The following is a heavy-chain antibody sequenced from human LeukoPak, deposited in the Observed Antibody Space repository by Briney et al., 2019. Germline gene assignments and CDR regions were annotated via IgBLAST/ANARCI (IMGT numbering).Heavy chain of an antibody. CDR2: MNPNSGNT. CDR3: ARRRFGVVNQFDP. CDR1: GYTFTSYD. J-gene: IGHJ5*02. V-gene: IGHV1-8*01. Sequence: ASVKVSCKASGYTFTSYDNNWVRQATGQGLEWMGLMNPNSGNTGYAQKFQGRVTMTRNTSKSTAYMELSSLRSEDTAVYYCARRRFGVVNQFDPWGQGTLVTVSS. D-gene: IGHD3-3*01.